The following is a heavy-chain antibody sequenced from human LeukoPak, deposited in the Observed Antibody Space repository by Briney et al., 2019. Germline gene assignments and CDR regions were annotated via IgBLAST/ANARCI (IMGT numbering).Heavy chain of an antibody. Sequence: GGSLRLSCAGSGFSFSSYGMHWVRQAPGKGLEWMAFIRSDGSNKYYADSVKGRFTISRDNSKNTLYLQMNSPRAEDTAVYYCARILDSAWGELGYWGQGTLVTVSS. D-gene: IGHD6-19*01. V-gene: IGHV3-30*02. CDR3: ARILDSAWGELGY. CDR2: IRSDGSNK. CDR1: GFSFSSYG. J-gene: IGHJ4*02.